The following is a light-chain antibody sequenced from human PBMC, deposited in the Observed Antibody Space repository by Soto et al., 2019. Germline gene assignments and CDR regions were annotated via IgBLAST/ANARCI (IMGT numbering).Light chain of an antibody. CDR2: GAS. V-gene: IGKV1-39*01. CDR3: QQLSHYPYT. J-gene: IGKJ2*01. Sequence: DIQMTQSPSSLSASVGDRVTITCRASQSITSFLSWYQHKPGKAPKLLIYGASSLHRGVPSRFSGSGSGRKFTLTISGLPFGDFATYFCQQLSHYPYTFGQGTKLEI. CDR1: QSITSF.